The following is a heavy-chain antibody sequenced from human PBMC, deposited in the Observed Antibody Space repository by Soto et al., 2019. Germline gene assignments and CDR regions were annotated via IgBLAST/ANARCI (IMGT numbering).Heavy chain of an antibody. Sequence: GGSLRLSCAASGFTVSSNYMSWVRQAPGKGLEWVSVIYSGGSTYYADSVKGRFTISRDNSKNTLYLQMNSLRAEDTAVYYCARTNIVATMGYYYYYMDVWGKGTTVTVSS. CDR3: ARTNIVATMGYYYYYMDV. D-gene: IGHD5-12*01. V-gene: IGHV3-66*01. CDR2: IYSGGST. CDR1: GFTVSSNY. J-gene: IGHJ6*03.